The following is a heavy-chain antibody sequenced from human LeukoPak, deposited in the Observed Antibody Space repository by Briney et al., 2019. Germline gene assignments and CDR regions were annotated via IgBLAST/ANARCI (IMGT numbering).Heavy chain of an antibody. J-gene: IGHJ4*02. CDR1: GFTLSSYG. Sequence: PGGSLRLSCAASGFTLSSYGMHWVRQAPGKGLEWVAVISYDGSNKYYADSVKGRFTISRDNSKNTLYLQMNSLRAEDTAVYYCAKDMYSSSWYYFDYWGQGTLVTVSS. D-gene: IGHD6-13*01. CDR2: ISYDGSNK. CDR3: AKDMYSSSWYYFDY. V-gene: IGHV3-30*18.